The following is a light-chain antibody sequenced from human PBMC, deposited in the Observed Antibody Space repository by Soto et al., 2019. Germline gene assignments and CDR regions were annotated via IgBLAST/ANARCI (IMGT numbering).Light chain of an antibody. V-gene: IGKV2-28*01. Sequence: DIVMTQSPLSLPVTPGEPASISCRSNQSLLRSNGYNYLNWYLQKPGQSPQLLIYLGSNRASGVPDRFSGSGSGTYFTLEISRMEAEDVGIYYCMQVLQTPPTFGQGTKVEIK. CDR1: QSLLRSNGYNY. CDR3: MQVLQTPPT. J-gene: IGKJ1*01. CDR2: LGS.